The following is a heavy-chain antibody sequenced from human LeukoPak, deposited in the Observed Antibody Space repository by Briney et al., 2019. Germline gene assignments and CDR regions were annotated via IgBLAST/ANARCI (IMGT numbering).Heavy chain of an antibody. Sequence: SETLSLTCTASGGSVSSGSYYWSWIRQPPGKGLEWIGYIYYSGSTNYNPSLKSRVTISVDTSENQFSLKLSSVTAADTAVYYCARGEVAYFDYWGQGTLVTVSS. CDR1: GGSVSSGSYY. CDR2: IYYSGST. CDR3: ARGEVAYFDY. D-gene: IGHD5-12*01. V-gene: IGHV4-61*01. J-gene: IGHJ4*02.